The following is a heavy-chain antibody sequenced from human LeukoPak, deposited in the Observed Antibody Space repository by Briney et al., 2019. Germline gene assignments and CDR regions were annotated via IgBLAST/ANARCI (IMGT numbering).Heavy chain of an antibody. CDR2: INPNSGGT. CDR1: GYTFTVYY. J-gene: IGHJ3*02. CDR3: ARDSHNWNDWSVFDI. Sequence: ASVKVSCNASGYTFTVYYMHWVRHAPGQALEWMGRINPNSGGTNYAQKFQGRVTMTRDTSISTAYMELSRLRSDDTAVYYCARDSHNWNDWSVFDIWGQGTMVTVSS. V-gene: IGHV1-2*06. D-gene: IGHD1-20*01.